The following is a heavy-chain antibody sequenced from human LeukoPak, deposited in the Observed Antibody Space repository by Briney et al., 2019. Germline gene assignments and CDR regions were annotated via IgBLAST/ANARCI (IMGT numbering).Heavy chain of an antibody. Sequence: SETLSLTCTVSGGSISRSSYYWSWIRQPPGKGLEWIGSIYYSGSTYYNPSLKSRVTISVDTSKNQFSLKLSSVTAADTAVYYCAVPPRRAFDIWGQGTMVTVSS. D-gene: IGHD6-25*01. CDR1: GGSISRSSYY. CDR3: AVPPRRAFDI. CDR2: IYYSGST. J-gene: IGHJ3*02. V-gene: IGHV4-39*01.